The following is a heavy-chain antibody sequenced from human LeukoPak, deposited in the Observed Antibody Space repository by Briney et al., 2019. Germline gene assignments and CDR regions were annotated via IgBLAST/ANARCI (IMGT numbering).Heavy chain of an antibody. CDR3: ARGSYDILTGYYPYYFDY. CDR2: INWNGGST. D-gene: IGHD3-9*01. Sequence: GGSLRLSCAASGFTFDDYGMSWVRQAPGKGLEWVSGINWNGGSTGYADSVKGRFTISRDNAKNSLYLQMNSLRAEDTAMYYCARGSYDILTGYYPYYFDYWGQGTLVTVSS. V-gene: IGHV3-20*04. J-gene: IGHJ4*02. CDR1: GFTFDDYG.